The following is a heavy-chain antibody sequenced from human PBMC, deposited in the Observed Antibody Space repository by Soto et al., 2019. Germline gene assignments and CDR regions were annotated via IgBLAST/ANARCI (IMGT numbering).Heavy chain of an antibody. J-gene: IGHJ4*02. CDR1: GFTFSSYA. D-gene: IGHD2-8*01. CDR2: ISYDGSKK. CDR3: ARDFTDIVLMVYATIDY. V-gene: IGHV3-30-3*01. Sequence: QVQLVESGGGVVQPGRSLRLSCAASGFTFSSYAMHWVRQAPGKGLEWVAVISYDGSKKYYADSVKGRFTISRDNSKNTLYLQMNSLRAEDTAVYYCARDFTDIVLMVYATIDYWGQGTLVTVSS.